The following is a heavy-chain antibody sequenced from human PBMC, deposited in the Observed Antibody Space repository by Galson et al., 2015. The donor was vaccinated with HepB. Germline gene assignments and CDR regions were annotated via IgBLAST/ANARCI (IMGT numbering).Heavy chain of an antibody. Sequence: SVKVSCKASGYTFTGYYMHWVRQAPGQGLEWMGWINPNSGSTNYAQKFQGRVTMTRDTSISTAYMELSRLRSDDTAVYYCARAQDIVLMVYAWDYWGQGTLVTVSS. D-gene: IGHD2-8*01. CDR3: ARAQDIVLMVYAWDY. CDR1: GYTFTGYY. V-gene: IGHV1-2*02. CDR2: INPNSGST. J-gene: IGHJ4*02.